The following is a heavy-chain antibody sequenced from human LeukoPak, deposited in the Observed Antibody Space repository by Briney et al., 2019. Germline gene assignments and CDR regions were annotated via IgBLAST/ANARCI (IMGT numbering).Heavy chain of an antibody. CDR2: FDPEDGET. CDR3: ATVSDSGADSSGINYFDY. V-gene: IGHV1-24*01. J-gene: IGHJ4*02. Sequence: GASVTVSCKVSGYTLTELSMHWVRQAPGKGLEWMGGFDPEDGETIYAQKFQGRVTMTEDTSTDTAYMELSSLRSEDTAVYYCATVSDSGADSSGINYFDYWGQGTLVTVSS. CDR1: GYTLTELS. D-gene: IGHD3-22*01.